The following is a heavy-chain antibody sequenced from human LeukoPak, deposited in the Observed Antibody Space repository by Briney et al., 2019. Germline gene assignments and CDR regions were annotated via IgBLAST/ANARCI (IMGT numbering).Heavy chain of an antibody. D-gene: IGHD3-9*01. J-gene: IGHJ6*02. CDR3: AGDGRRYFDWLPPYYYYGMDV. V-gene: IGHV1-18*01. CDR1: GYTFTSYG. CDR2: ISAYNGNT. Sequence: ASVKVSCKASGYTFTSYGISWVRQAPGQGLEWMGWISAYNGNTNYAQKLQGRVTMTTDTSTSTAYMELRSLRSDDTAVYYCAGDGRRYFDWLPPYYYYGMDVWGQGTTVTVSS.